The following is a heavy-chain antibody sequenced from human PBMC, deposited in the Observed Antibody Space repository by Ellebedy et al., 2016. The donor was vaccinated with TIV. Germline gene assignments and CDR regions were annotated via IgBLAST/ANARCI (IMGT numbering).Heavy chain of an antibody. CDR3: ARRYMDV. CDR2: IWYDGSNK. Sequence: GESLKISXAASGFTFSSYGMHWVRQAPGKGLEWVAIIWYDGSNKYYADSVKGRFTISRDNSKNTLYLQMNNLRAEDTAVYYCARRYMDVWGKGTTVTVSS. J-gene: IGHJ6*03. V-gene: IGHV3-33*01. CDR1: GFTFSSYG.